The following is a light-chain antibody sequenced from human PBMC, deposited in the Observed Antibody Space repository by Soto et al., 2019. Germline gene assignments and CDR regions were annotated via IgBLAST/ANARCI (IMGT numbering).Light chain of an antibody. CDR3: QSYDSSLKSYV. V-gene: IGLV1-40*01. Sequence: QSVLTQPPSVSGAPGQRVTISCTGSSSNIGAGYDVHWYQQLPGTAPKLLIYGNSNRPSGVPDRFSGSKSGTSASLAITGLQAEAEADYYCQSYDSSLKSYVFGTGTKVTAL. CDR2: GNS. J-gene: IGLJ1*01. CDR1: SSNIGAGYD.